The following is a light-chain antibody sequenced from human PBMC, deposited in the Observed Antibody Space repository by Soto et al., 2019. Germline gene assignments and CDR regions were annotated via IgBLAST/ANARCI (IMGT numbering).Light chain of an antibody. CDR2: AAS. J-gene: IGKJ4*01. V-gene: IGKV3-20*01. CDR3: QQNGSSRLT. Sequence: EIVLTQSPGTLSLSPGERATLSCRASESVSSSYLTWYQQKPGQAPRLLIYAASSRATGIPDRFSGSGSGTEFTLTISRLEPEDFALYFCQQNGSSRLTFGGGTQVEI. CDR1: ESVSSSY.